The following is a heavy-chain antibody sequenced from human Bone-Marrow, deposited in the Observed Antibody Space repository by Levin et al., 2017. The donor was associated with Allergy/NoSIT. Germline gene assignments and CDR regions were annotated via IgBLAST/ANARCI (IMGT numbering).Heavy chain of an antibody. Sequence: PSETLSLTCTVSGGSITNYYWSWIRQPAGKGLEWIGRIYTSGSTKYNPSLRSRVTMSVDTSKNQFSLKLSSVTAADTAVYYCARGLVVVVAPQYHGMDVWGQGTTVTVSS. D-gene: IGHD2-2*01. V-gene: IGHV4-4*07. CDR3: ARGLVVVVAPQYHGMDV. CDR2: IYTSGST. CDR1: GGSITNYY. J-gene: IGHJ6*02.